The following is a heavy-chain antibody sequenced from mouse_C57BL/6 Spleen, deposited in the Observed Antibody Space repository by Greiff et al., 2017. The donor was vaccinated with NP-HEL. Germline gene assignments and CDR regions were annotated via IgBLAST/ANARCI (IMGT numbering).Heavy chain of an antibody. CDR3: ARVGGDYDGFYAMDY. CDR2: IYPGDGDT. J-gene: IGHJ4*01. D-gene: IGHD2-4*01. Sequence: QVQLKQSGPELVKPGASVKISCKASGYAFSSSWMNWVKQRPGKGLEWIGRIYPGDGDTNYNGKFKGKATLTADKSSSTAYMQLSSLTSEDSAVYFCARVGGDYDGFYAMDYWGQGTSVTVSS. CDR1: GYAFSSSW. V-gene: IGHV1-82*01.